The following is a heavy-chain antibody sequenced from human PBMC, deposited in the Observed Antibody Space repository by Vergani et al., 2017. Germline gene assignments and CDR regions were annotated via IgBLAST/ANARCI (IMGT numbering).Heavy chain of an antibody. CDR3: AKGEEAVAATTGDY. CDR1: GFTFSSYW. CDR2: IKQDGSEK. Sequence: EVQLVESGGVVVQPGGSLRLSCAASGFTFSSYWMSWVRQAPGKGLEWVANIKQDGSEKYYVDSVKGRFTISRDNSKNTLYLQMNSLRAEDTAVYYCAKGEEAVAATTGDYWGQGTLVTVSS. V-gene: IGHV3-7*01. D-gene: IGHD2-15*01. J-gene: IGHJ4*02.